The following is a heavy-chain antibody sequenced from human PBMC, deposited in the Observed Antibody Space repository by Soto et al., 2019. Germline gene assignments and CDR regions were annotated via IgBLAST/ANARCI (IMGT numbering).Heavy chain of an antibody. V-gene: IGHV1-69*01. J-gene: IGHJ3*02. CDR2: IIPIFGTA. Sequence: QVQLVQSGAEVKKPGSSVKVSCKASGGTFSSYAISWVRQAPGQGREWMGGIIPIFGTANYAQKFQGRVTITADEATSTAYMELSSLRSEDTAVYYCARDIRYYDFWSGYGEDAFDIWGQATMVTVSS. CDR3: ARDIRYYDFWSGYGEDAFDI. CDR1: GGTFSSYA. D-gene: IGHD3-3*01.